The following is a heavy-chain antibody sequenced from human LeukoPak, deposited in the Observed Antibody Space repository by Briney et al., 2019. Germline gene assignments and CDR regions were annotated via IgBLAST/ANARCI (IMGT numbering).Heavy chain of an antibody. D-gene: IGHD5-18*01. CDR3: ARGGYSYGYYFDY. J-gene: IGHJ4*02. V-gene: IGHV3-21*01. Sequence: GGSLRLSCAASGFTISSYSMNWVRQAPGKGLEWVSSISSSSSYIYYADSVKDRFTISRDNAKNPLYLQMNSLRAEDTAVYYCARGGYSYGYYFDYWGQGTLVTVSS. CDR1: GFTISSYS. CDR2: ISSSSSYI.